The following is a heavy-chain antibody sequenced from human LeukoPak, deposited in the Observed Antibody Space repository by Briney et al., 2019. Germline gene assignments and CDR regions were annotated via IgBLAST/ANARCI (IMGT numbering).Heavy chain of an antibody. CDR3: ARGKRVWFGELMTSFSDFYIDV. J-gene: IGHJ6*03. CDR2: INQGGRT. CDR1: GGSFSDYL. V-gene: IGHV4-34*01. D-gene: IGHD3-10*01. Sequence: KTSETLSLTCAVNGGSFSDYLWTWIRQSPGKGLEWIGEINQGGRTNFNPSLKSRVTISADRSKYHFSLTLGSVTAADTAVYYCARGKRVWFGELMTSFSDFYIDVWGRGTTVIVSS.